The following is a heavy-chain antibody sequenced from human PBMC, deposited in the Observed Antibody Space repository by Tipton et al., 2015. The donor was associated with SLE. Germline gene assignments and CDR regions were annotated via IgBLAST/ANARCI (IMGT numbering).Heavy chain of an antibody. CDR3: AKSSPRNGWYYFDS. CDR2: ISWNSGTK. D-gene: IGHD2-2*03. CDR1: GFTFEDFA. V-gene: IGHV3-9*01. J-gene: IGHJ4*02. Sequence: SLRLSCAAFGFTFEDFAMHWVRQAPGKGLEWISGISWNSGTKGYADSVTGRFTISRDNAKNSLYLQMNSLRAEDTALYYCAKSSPRNGWYYFDSWGQGVLVTVSS.